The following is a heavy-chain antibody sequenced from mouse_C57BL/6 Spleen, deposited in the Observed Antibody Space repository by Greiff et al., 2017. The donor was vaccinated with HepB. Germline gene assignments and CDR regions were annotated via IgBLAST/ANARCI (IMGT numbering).Heavy chain of an antibody. CDR3: ARWGDYDDGYYFDY. V-gene: IGHV1-81*01. J-gene: IGHJ2*01. D-gene: IGHD2-4*01. CDR2: IYPRSGNT. Sequence: QVQLQQSGAELARPGASVKLSCKASGYTFTSYGISWVKQRTGQGLEWIGEIYPRSGNTYYNEKFKGKATLTADKSSSTAYMELRSLTSEDSAVYFCARWGDYDDGYYFDYWGQGTTLTVSS. CDR1: GYTFTSYG.